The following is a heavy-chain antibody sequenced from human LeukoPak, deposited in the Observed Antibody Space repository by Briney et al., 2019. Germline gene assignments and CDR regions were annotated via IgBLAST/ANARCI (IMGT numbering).Heavy chain of an antibody. V-gene: IGHV1-69*13. CDR1: GGTFSSYA. Sequence: SVTVSFKASGGTFSSYAISWVRQAPGQGLEWMGGIIPIFGTANYAQKFQGRVTITADESTSTAYMELSSLRSEDTAVYYCARDQNVDIVATMSYWGQGTLVTVSS. CDR2: IIPIFGTA. CDR3: ARDQNVDIVATMSY. J-gene: IGHJ4*02. D-gene: IGHD5-12*01.